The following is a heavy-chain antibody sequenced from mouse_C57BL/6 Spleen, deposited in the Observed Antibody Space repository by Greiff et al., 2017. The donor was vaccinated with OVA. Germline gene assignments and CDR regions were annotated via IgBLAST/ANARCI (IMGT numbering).Heavy chain of an antibody. Sequence: VQLQQPGAELVKPGASVKLSCKASGYTFTSYWMQWVKQRPGQGLEWIGEIDPSDSYTNYNQKFKGKATLTVDTSSSTAYMQLSSLTSEDSAVYYCALITTVGVDYWGQGTTLTVSS. V-gene: IGHV1-50*01. CDR1: GYTFTSYW. J-gene: IGHJ2*01. CDR2: IDPSDSYT. D-gene: IGHD1-1*01. CDR3: ALITTVGVDY.